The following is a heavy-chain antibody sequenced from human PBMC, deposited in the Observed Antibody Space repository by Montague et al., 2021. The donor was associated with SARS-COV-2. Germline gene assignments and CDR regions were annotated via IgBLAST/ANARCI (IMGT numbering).Heavy chain of an antibody. V-gene: IGHV4-4*02. CDR3: ARLGVVPSPRTFDP. D-gene: IGHD3-10*01. CDR1: GASISSNNW. CDR2: TYHSGST. Sequence: SETLSLTCEVSGASISSNNWWIWVRQSPGKELEWIGETYHSGSTNYNPSLRSRVTISVDKSKNQFSLKVNSVSAADTAVYYCARLGVVPSPRTFDPWGQGTLVTVSS. J-gene: IGHJ5*02.